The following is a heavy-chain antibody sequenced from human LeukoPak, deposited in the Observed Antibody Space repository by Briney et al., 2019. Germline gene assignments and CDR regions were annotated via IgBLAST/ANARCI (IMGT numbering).Heavy chain of an antibody. J-gene: IGHJ4*02. CDR3: ARDATIFGVVIPDY. D-gene: IGHD3-3*01. CDR2: ISAYNGNT. Sequence: GASVKVSCKASGYTFTSYGISWVRQAPGQGLEWMGWISAYNGNTNYAQKLQGRVTMTTDTSTSTAYMELRSLRSDDTAAYYCARDATIFGVVIPDYWGQGTLVTVSS. CDR1: GYTFTSYG. V-gene: IGHV1-18*01.